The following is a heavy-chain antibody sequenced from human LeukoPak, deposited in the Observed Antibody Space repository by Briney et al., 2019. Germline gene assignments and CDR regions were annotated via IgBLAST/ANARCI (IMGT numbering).Heavy chain of an antibody. CDR2: ISGSGGST. CDR1: GFTFSSYA. V-gene: IGHV3-23*01. CDR3: AKGRGYCSGGSCYPTYFDY. Sequence: HAGGSLRLSCAASGFTFSSYAMSWVRQAPGKGLEWVSAISGSGGSTYYADSVKGRFTISRDNSKNTLYPQMNSLRAEDTAVYYYAKGRGYCSGGSCYPTYFDYWGQGTLVTVSS. J-gene: IGHJ4*02. D-gene: IGHD2-15*01.